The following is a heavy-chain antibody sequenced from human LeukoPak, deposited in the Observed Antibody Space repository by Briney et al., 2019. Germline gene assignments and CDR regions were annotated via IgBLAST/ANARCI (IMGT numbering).Heavy chain of an antibody. D-gene: IGHD3-16*02. Sequence: SETLSLTCAVYGGSFSGYYWSWIRQPPGKGLEWMGEINHSGSTNYNPPLKSRVTISVDTSKNQFSLTLRSVTAADTAVYYCARGRDFVFGYWGQGTLVTVSS. V-gene: IGHV4-34*01. CDR3: ARGRDFVFGY. J-gene: IGHJ4*02. CDR1: GGSFSGYY. CDR2: INHSGST.